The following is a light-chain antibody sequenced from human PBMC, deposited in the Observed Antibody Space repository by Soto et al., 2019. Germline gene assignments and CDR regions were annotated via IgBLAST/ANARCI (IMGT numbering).Light chain of an antibody. CDR3: CSYTTSNTRQIV. V-gene: IGLV2-14*01. CDR2: NVS. CDR1: SSDVGGYNY. J-gene: IGLJ1*01. Sequence: QSALTQPASVSGSPGQSITISCTGTSSDVGGYNYVSWYQQHPGKAPKFMIYNVSNRPSGVSNRFSGSKSCNTASPTISGLQAEDEADYYCCSYTTSNTRQIVFGTGTKLTVL.